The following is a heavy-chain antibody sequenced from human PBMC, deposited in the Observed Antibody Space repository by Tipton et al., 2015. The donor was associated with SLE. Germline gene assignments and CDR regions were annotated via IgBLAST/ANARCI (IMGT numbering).Heavy chain of an antibody. CDR3: AGGSGTYHGSFNY. D-gene: IGHD1-26*01. Sequence: QLVQSGGGLVKPGGSLRISCAASGFTFSDYIVNWFRQAPGKGLEWVSSISSNSTYIYYADSVKGRFTISRDNAKNSLYLQMKSLRAEGTAVYYCAGGSGTYHGSFNYWGQGTLVIVCS. CDR1: GFTFSDYI. CDR2: ISSNSTYI. J-gene: IGHJ4*02. V-gene: IGHV3-21*01.